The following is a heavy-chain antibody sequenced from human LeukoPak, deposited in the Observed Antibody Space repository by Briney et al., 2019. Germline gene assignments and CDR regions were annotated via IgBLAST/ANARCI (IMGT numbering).Heavy chain of an antibody. CDR3: ARDRRLRGFYMDV. J-gene: IGHJ6*03. D-gene: IGHD5-12*01. CDR1: GFTFSSYA. Sequence: GRSLRLSCVASGFTFSSYAMHWVRQAPGKGLEWVAVISYDGSNKYYADSVKGRFTISRDNSKNTLYLQMNSLRAEDTAVYYCARDRRLRGFYMDVWGKGTTVTVSS. CDR2: ISYDGSNK. V-gene: IGHV3-30*04.